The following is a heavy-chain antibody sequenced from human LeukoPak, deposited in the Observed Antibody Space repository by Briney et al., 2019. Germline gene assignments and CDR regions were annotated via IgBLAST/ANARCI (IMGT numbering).Heavy chain of an antibody. D-gene: IGHD1-26*01. CDR2: ISSSSSYI. J-gene: IGHJ5*02. V-gene: IGHV3-21*01. CDR1: GFTFSSYS. Sequence: GGSLRVSCAASGFTFSSYSMNWVRQAPGKGLEWVSSISSSSSYIYYADSVKGRFTISRDNAKNSLYLQMNSLRAEDTAVYYCARESGMRGSYWFDPWGQGTLVTVSS. CDR3: ARESGMRGSYWFDP.